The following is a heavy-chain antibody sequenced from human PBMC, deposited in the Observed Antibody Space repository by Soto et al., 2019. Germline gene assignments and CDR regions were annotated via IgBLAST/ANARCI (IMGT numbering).Heavy chain of an antibody. Sequence: PGGSLRLSCAASGFTFSSYAMHWVRQAPGKGLEWVAVISYDGSNKYYADSVKGRFTISRGNSKNTLYLQMNSLRAEDTAVYYCARDLRGYSYGYPDYWGQGTLVTVSS. D-gene: IGHD5-18*01. CDR3: ARDLRGYSYGYPDY. CDR1: GFTFSSYA. V-gene: IGHV3-30-3*01. J-gene: IGHJ4*02. CDR2: ISYDGSNK.